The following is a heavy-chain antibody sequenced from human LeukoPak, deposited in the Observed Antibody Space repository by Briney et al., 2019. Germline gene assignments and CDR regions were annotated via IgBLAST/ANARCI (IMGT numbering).Heavy chain of an antibody. J-gene: IGHJ4*02. V-gene: IGHV3-7*01. D-gene: IGHD3-10*01. Sequence: PGGSLRLSCAASGSTFSSYWMSWVRQAPGKGLEWVANIKQDGSEKYYVDSVKGRFTISRDNAKNSLYLQMNSLRAEDTAVYYCARGGAIVRLWFGELYDYWGQGTLVTVSS. CDR3: ARGGAIVRLWFGELYDY. CDR2: IKQDGSEK. CDR1: GSTFSSYW.